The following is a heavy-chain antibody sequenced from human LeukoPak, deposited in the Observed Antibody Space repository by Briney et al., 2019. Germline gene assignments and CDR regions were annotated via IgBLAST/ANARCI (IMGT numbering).Heavy chain of an antibody. J-gene: IGHJ4*02. CDR1: GFTFSSYG. V-gene: IGHV3-33*01. CDR2: IWYDGSNK. D-gene: IGHD6-19*01. CDR3: AREKQWLAPYFDY. Sequence: GGSLRLSCAASGFTFSSYGMHWVRQAPGKGLEWVAVIWYDGSNKYYADSVKGRFTISRDNSKNTLYLQMNSLRAEDTAVYYCAREKQWLAPYFDYWGQGTLVTVSS.